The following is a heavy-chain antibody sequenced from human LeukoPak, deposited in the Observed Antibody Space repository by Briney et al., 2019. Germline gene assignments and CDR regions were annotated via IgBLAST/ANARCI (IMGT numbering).Heavy chain of an antibody. CDR3: RGVGGNSDFDY. Sequence: NPSETLSLTCTVSGGSISSYYWSWIRQPPGKGLEWIGYIYYSGSTNYNPSLKSRVTISVDTSKNQFSLKLSSVTAADTAVYYCRGVGGNSDFDYWGQGTLVTVSS. CDR2: IYYSGST. D-gene: IGHD3-16*01. CDR1: GGSISSYY. V-gene: IGHV4-59*01. J-gene: IGHJ4*02.